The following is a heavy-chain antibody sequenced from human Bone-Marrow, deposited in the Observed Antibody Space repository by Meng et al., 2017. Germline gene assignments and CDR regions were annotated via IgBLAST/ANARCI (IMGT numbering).Heavy chain of an antibody. J-gene: IGHJ5*02. V-gene: IGHV4-4*07. Sequence: QVQLQESGPGLVKPSETLSRTCTVSGGSISSYYWSWIRQPAGKGLEWIGRIYTSGSTNYNPSLKSRVTMSVDTSKNQFSLKLSSVTAADTAVYYCARGFAEMATITNWFDPWGQGTLVTVSS. CDR1: GGSISSYY. D-gene: IGHD5-24*01. CDR2: IYTSGST. CDR3: ARGFAEMATITNWFDP.